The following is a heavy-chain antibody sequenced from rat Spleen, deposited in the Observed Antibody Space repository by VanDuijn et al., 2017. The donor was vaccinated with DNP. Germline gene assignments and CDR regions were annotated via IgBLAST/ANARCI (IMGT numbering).Heavy chain of an antibody. CDR3: ATGVYGGYEDWFAY. J-gene: IGHJ3*01. CDR2: ISTSGEYA. CDR1: GFTFNKYG. D-gene: IGHD1-11*01. V-gene: IGHV5S13*01. Sequence: EVQLVESGGGLVQPGRSLKLSCAASGFTFNKYGMAWVRQAPTTGLEWVASISTSGEYAHYRDSVKGRFTISRDNSKNTQYLQMDSLRSEDTATYYCATGVYGGYEDWFAYWGQGTLVTVSS.